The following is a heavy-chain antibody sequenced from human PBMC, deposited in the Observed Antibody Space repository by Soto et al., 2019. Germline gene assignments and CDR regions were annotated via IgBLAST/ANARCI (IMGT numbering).Heavy chain of an antibody. J-gene: IGHJ6*03. CDR2: INEDSTYI. CDR3: VRDLGRYFRSGYMDL. D-gene: IGHD3-9*01. Sequence: EVHLVESGGGLVKPGGSLRLSCTASGFAFNTYSMNWVRQAPGKGLEWVSSINEDSTYIYYADSLRGRITISRDNAKDSLFLQMNSLRPDDTAGYYCVRDLGRYFRSGYMDLWGDGSTVTVSS. CDR1: GFAFNTYS. V-gene: IGHV3-21*01.